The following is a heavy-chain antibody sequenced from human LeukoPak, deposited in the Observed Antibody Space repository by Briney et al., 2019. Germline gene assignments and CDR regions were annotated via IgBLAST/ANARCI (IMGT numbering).Heavy chain of an antibody. V-gene: IGHV4-59*01. CDR2: IYYSGST. CDR3: ACPAPYGGKSSIMRI. CDR1: GGSISSYY. J-gene: IGHJ4*02. Sequence: PSETLSLTCTVSGGSISSYYWSWIRQPPGKGLEWIGYIYYSGSTNYNPSLKSRVTISVDTSKNQFSLKLSSVTAADTAVYYCACPAPYGGKSSIMRIWGQGTLVTVSS. D-gene: IGHD4-23*01.